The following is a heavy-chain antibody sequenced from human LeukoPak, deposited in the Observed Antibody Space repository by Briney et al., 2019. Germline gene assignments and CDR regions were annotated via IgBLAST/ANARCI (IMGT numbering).Heavy chain of an antibody. Sequence: SETLSLTCTVSGGSISSYYWSWIRQPPGKGLEWTGYIYYSGSTNYNPSLKSRVTISVDTSKNQFSLKLSSVTAADTAVYYCAIRYCSGGSCYLDYWGQGTLVTVSS. J-gene: IGHJ4*02. V-gene: IGHV4-59*01. CDR3: AIRYCSGGSCYLDY. D-gene: IGHD2-15*01. CDR2: IYYSGST. CDR1: GGSISSYY.